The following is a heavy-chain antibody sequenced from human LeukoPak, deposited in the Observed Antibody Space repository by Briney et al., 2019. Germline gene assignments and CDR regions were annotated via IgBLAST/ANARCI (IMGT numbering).Heavy chain of an antibody. D-gene: IGHD2-15*01. CDR2: IMPNGETR. V-gene: IGHV3-64*01. Sequence: GGSLRLSCAASGFSFSNYVMRWVRQAPGKGLESVSAIMPNGETRGYANSMKGRFTISRDNCKNKLYLQMGSLRAEDMAIYYCARDRDGGFAFDIWGQGTLVTVSS. J-gene: IGHJ3*02. CDR1: GFSFSNYV. CDR3: ARDRDGGFAFDI.